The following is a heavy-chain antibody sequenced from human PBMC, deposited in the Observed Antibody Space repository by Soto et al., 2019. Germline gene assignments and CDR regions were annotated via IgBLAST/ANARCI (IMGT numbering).Heavy chain of an antibody. CDR3: ARGRYYDFWSGPRSSGGWFDP. Sequence: SETLSLTCAVYGGSFSSYYWSWIRQPPGKGLEWIGEINHSGSTNYNPSLKSRVTISVDTSKNQFSLKLSSVTAADTAVYYCARGRYYDFWSGPRSSGGWFDPWGQGTLVTVSS. CDR2: INHSGST. J-gene: IGHJ5*02. V-gene: IGHV4-34*01. D-gene: IGHD3-3*01. CDR1: GGSFSSYY.